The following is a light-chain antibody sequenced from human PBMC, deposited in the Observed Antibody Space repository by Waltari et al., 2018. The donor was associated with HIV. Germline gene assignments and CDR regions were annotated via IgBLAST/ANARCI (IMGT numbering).Light chain of an antibody. CDR2: SNK. CDR3: ATWDDTPTGHVL. J-gene: IGLJ2*01. Sequence: QSVLAHPPSVSGTPGQLVPISCSGTTSNIGTQVVIWSQQSTGMAPKLVLSSNKQRPSGVPDRFSGFKSGTSASLASNGHQSEDEADYYCATWDDTPTGHVLCGGGTKVTVL. CDR1: TSNIGTQV. V-gene: IGLV1-44*01.